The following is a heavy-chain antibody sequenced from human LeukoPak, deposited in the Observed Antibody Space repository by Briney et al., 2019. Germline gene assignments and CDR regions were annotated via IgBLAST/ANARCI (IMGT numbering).Heavy chain of an antibody. CDR3: ARGFYGLFDY. J-gene: IGHJ4*02. V-gene: IGHV3-13*01. D-gene: IGHD2/OR15-2a*01. CDR1: GFTFSDYD. Sequence: GGSLRLSCAASGFTFSDYDMHWVRQATGKGLEWVSAIGSAGDTYYTGSVKGRFTISRENAKNSLYLQMNSLRAGDTAVYYCARGFYGLFDYWGQGTLVTVSS. CDR2: IGSAGDT.